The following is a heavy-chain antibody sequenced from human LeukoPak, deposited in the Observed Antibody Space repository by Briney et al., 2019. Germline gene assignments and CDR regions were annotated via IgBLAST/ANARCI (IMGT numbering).Heavy chain of an antibody. CDR1: GYTFTGYY. J-gene: IGHJ4*02. V-gene: IGHV1-2*06. Sequence: ASVKVSCKASGYTFTGYYMYWVRQAPGQGLEWMGRINPNSGGTNYAQKFQGRVTMTRDTSISTAYMELSRLKSDDTAVYYCVRSVEMATEPGYWGQGTLVTVSS. D-gene: IGHD5-24*01. CDR2: INPNSGGT. CDR3: VRSVEMATEPGY.